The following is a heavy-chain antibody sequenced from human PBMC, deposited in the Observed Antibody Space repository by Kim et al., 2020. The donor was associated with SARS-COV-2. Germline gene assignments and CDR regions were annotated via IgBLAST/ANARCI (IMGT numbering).Heavy chain of an antibody. Sequence: GGSLRLSCAASGFTFDDYTMHWVRQAPGKGLEWVSLISWDGGSTYYADSVKGRFTISRDNSKNSLYLQMNSLRTEDTALYYCAKDKAAHYYDSSGLDYWGQGTLVTVSS. V-gene: IGHV3-43*01. D-gene: IGHD3-22*01. CDR2: ISWDGGST. J-gene: IGHJ4*02. CDR3: AKDKAAHYYDSSGLDY. CDR1: GFTFDDYT.